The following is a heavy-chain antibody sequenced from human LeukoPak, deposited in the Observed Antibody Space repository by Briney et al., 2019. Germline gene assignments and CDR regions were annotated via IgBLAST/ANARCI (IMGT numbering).Heavy chain of an antibody. J-gene: IGHJ6*02. CDR3: ARVPAGGSSGWYFNYYYGMDV. CDR1: GGSVSSGAYY. D-gene: IGHD6-19*01. CDR2: IYYSGST. V-gene: IGHV4-61*08. Sequence: SETLSLTCTVSGGSVSSGAYYWSWIRQPPGKGLEWIGYIYYSGSTNYNPSLKSRVTISVDTSKNQFSLKLSPVTAADTAVYYCARVPAGGSSGWYFNYYYGMDVWGQGTTVTVSS.